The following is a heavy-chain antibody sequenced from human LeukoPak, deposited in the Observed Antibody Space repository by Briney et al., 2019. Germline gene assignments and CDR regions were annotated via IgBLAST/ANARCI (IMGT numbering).Heavy chain of an antibody. J-gene: IGHJ5*02. CDR3: ARVGPYIEVDP. CDR2: IRFDGSYK. V-gene: IGHV3-30*02. Sequence: GGSLRLSCAASGFTFSSYGMHWVRQAPGKGLEWVAFIRFDGSYKYYADSVKGRFTISRDNSKNTLYLQMNSLTASDTAIYYCARVGPYIEVDPWGQGILVIVSS. CDR1: GFTFSSYG. D-gene: IGHD5-12*01.